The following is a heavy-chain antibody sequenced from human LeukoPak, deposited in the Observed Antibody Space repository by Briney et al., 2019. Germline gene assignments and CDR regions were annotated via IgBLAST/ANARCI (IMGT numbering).Heavy chain of an antibody. Sequence: GGSLRLSCAASGFTFSNYDMNWVRQAPGKGLEWVSSISSSSSYKYYADSVKGRFAISRDNAKNSLYLQMYSLRAEDTAVYYCASRYGSGSQHPFDYWGQGTLVTVSS. CDR3: ASRYGSGSQHPFDY. CDR1: GFTFSNYD. D-gene: IGHD3-10*01. CDR2: ISSSSSYK. J-gene: IGHJ4*02. V-gene: IGHV3-21*01.